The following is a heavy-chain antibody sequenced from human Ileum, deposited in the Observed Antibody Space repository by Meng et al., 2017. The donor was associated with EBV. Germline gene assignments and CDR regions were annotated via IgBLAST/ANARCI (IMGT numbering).Heavy chain of an antibody. Sequence: LQRKESGPGLVKPSETLSLTCTVSVGSISSSSYYWGWIRQPPGKGLEWIGSIYYSGSTYYNPSLKSRVTISVDTSKNQFSLKLSSVTAADTAVYYCARSIVVVPAAIYYWGQGTLVTVSS. CDR2: IYYSGST. J-gene: IGHJ4*02. CDR3: ARSIVVVPAAIYY. CDR1: VGSISSSSYY. D-gene: IGHD2-2*01. V-gene: IGHV4-39*01.